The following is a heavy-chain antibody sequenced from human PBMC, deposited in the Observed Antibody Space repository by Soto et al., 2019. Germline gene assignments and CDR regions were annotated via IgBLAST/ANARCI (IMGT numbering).Heavy chain of an antibody. D-gene: IGHD6-19*01. Sequence: GGSLRLSCAASGFTFSSYAMIWVRQAPGKGLEWVSAISGSGGSTYYADSVKGRFTISRDNSKNTLYLQMNSLRAEDTAVYYCAKPGPVAGPPERQPDYYYGMDVWGQGTTVTVSS. J-gene: IGHJ6*02. CDR1: GFTFSSYA. CDR2: ISGSGGST. CDR3: AKPGPVAGPPERQPDYYYGMDV. V-gene: IGHV3-23*01.